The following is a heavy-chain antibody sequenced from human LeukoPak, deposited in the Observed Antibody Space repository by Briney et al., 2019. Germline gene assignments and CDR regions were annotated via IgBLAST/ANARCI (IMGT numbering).Heavy chain of an antibody. Sequence: GGSLRLSCAASGFTFSSYEMNWVRQAPGKGLEWVSYISSSGSTIYYADSVKGRFTISRDNAKNSLYLQMNSLRAEDTAVYYCVRSPGLVVNDAFDIWGQGTMVTVSS. CDR3: VRSPGLVVNDAFDI. CDR2: ISSSGSTI. D-gene: IGHD2-2*01. V-gene: IGHV3-48*03. J-gene: IGHJ3*02. CDR1: GFTFSSYE.